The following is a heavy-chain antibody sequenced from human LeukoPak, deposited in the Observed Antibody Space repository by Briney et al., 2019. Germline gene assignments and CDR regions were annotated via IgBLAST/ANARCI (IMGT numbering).Heavy chain of an antibody. CDR3: ARDGGYGDYGPNYYYHGMDV. J-gene: IGHJ6*02. V-gene: IGHV4-59*01. D-gene: IGHD4-17*01. Sequence: PSETLSLTCTVSGGSISSYYWSWIRQPPGKGLEWIGYIYYSGSTNYNPSLKSRVTISVDTSKNQFSLKLSSVTAADTAVYYCARDGGYGDYGPNYYYHGMDVWGQGTTVTVSS. CDR2: IYYSGST. CDR1: GGSISSYY.